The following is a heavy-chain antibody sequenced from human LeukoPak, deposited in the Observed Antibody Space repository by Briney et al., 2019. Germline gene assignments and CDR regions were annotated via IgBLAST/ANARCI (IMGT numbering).Heavy chain of an antibody. J-gene: IGHJ4*02. Sequence: ASVKVSCKASGYTFTGYYMHWVRQAPGQGLEWMGWINPNSGGTNYAQKFQGRDTMTRDTSISTAYMELSRLRSDDTAVYYCARDKRRYYGSGTAIGIFDYWGQGTLVTVSS. CDR2: INPNSGGT. CDR3: ARDKRRYYGSGTAIGIFDY. D-gene: IGHD3-10*01. V-gene: IGHV1-2*02. CDR1: GYTFTGYY.